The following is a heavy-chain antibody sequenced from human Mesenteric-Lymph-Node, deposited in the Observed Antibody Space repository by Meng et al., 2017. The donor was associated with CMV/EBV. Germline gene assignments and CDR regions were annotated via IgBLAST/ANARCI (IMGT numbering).Heavy chain of an antibody. D-gene: IGHD3-16*01. CDR2: IDSDGSGT. V-gene: IGHV3-74*01. CDR3: ARPQGEGYAD. Sequence: LSCAASGFTFSGHWMHWVRQAPGKGLVWVSRIDSDGSGTRYADSVRGRFTISRDNAKSSLYLQMNSLRAEDTAVYYCARPQGEGYADWGQGTLVTVSS. CDR1: GFTFSGHW. J-gene: IGHJ4*02.